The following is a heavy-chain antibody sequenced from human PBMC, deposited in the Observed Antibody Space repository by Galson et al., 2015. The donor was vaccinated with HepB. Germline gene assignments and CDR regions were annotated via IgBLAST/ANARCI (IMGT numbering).Heavy chain of an antibody. CDR1: GFTFSSYA. CDR2: ISGSGGST. J-gene: IGHJ4*02. CDR3: ARDGVTMVRGGFDY. D-gene: IGHD3-10*01. Sequence: SLRLSCAASGFTFSSYAMSWVRQAPGKGLEWVSAISGSGGSTYYADSVKGRFTISRDNAKNSLYLQMNSLRAEDTAVYYCARDGVTMVRGGFDYWGQGTLVTVSS. V-gene: IGHV3-23*01.